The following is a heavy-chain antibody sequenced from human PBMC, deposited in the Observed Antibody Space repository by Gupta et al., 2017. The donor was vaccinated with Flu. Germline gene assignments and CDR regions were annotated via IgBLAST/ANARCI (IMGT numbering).Heavy chain of an antibody. CDR1: GFPFGRHG. CDR3: ARWNLGYCSDTGCHGDALDV. D-gene: IGHD2-2*01. Sequence: QVQLVESGGGVVQPGRSLRLSCAASGFPFGRHGMPWVRQGPGKGLEWVAIIWYDGSNRYYADSVKGRFTISRDNSKNTVYLEMNSLRAEDTAVYYCARWNLGYCSDTGCHGDALDVWGQGTMVTVST. CDR2: IWYDGSNR. J-gene: IGHJ3*01. V-gene: IGHV3-33*01.